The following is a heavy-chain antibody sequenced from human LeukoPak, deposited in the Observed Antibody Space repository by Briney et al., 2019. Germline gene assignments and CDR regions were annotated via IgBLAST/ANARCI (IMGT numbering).Heavy chain of an antibody. CDR1: GGSISSGGYY. CDR3: ARRSWQTRPGFDY. CDR2: IYYSGST. Sequence: SETLSLTCTVSGGSISSGGYYWSWIRQPPGKGLEWIGYIYYSGSTNYNPSLKSRVTISVDTSKNQFSLKLSSVTAADTAVCYCARRSWQTRPGFDYWGQGTLVAVSS. V-gene: IGHV4-61*08. J-gene: IGHJ4*02. D-gene: IGHD1-14*01.